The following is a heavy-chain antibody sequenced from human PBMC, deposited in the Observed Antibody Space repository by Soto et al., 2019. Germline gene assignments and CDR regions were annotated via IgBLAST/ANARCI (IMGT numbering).Heavy chain of an antibody. CDR2: ITGGGDNT. J-gene: IGHJ4*02. Sequence: EVQLLESGGGSVQPGGSLRLSCAASGFTFSTYAMSWVRQAPGKGLEWVSAITGGGDNTYYADSVKGRFTISRDNSKNTLYLQMNSLRAEDTAVHYCAKHSRYSTGSWIDSWGQGTLVTVSS. CDR1: GFTFSTYA. D-gene: IGHD6-25*01. V-gene: IGHV3-23*01. CDR3: AKHSRYSTGSWIDS.